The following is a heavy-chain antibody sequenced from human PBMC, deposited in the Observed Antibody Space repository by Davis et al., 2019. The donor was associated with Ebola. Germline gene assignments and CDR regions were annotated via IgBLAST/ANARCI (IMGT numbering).Heavy chain of an antibody. J-gene: IGHJ3*02. CDR3: ARDHPWYSSGWYGFAFDI. CDR2: ISSSSSTI. D-gene: IGHD6-19*01. V-gene: IGHV3-48*02. CDR1: GFTFSSYS. Sequence: GSLRLSCAASGFTFSSYSMNWVRQAPGKGLEWVSYISSSSSTIYYADSVKGRFTISRDNAKNSLYLQMNSLRDEDTAVYYCARDHPWYSSGWYGFAFDIWGQGTMVTVSS.